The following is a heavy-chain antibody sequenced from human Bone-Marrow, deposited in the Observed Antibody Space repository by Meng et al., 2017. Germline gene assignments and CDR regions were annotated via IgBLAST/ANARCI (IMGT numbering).Heavy chain of an antibody. Sequence: ASVKVSCKASGYSFTAYYIHWVRQPPGQGLEWMGWINRNSGDTNYAQKFQGRVTMTRDTSISTVYMELSKLRSDDTAVYYCVREVGAIDAFDIWGQGTMVTVSS. CDR1: GYSFTAYY. CDR3: VREVGAIDAFDI. V-gene: IGHV1-2*02. CDR2: INRNSGDT. D-gene: IGHD1-26*01. J-gene: IGHJ3*02.